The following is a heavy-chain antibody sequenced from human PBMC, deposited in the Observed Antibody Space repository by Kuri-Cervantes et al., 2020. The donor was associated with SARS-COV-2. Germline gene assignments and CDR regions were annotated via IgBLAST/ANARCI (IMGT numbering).Heavy chain of an antibody. CDR1: GFTFSSYS. J-gene: IGHJ6*02. Sequence: LSLTCATSGFTFSSYSMNWVRQAPGKGLEWVSYISSSSSTIYYADSVKGRFTISRDNAKNSLYLQMNSLRDEDTAVYYCAREAPCRIVGAICYGMDVWGQGTTVTVSS. D-gene: IGHD1-26*01. CDR2: ISSSSSTI. CDR3: AREAPCRIVGAICYGMDV. V-gene: IGHV3-48*02.